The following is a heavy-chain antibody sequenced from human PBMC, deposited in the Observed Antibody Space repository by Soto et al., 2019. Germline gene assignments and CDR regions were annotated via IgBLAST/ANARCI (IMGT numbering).Heavy chain of an antibody. CDR1: GGFVNSGDYY. Sequence: QVQLQESGPGVVKPSQSLSLTCTVSGGFVNSGDYYWSCIRQPPGKGLEWIAYIYYSGIIYYNPSLKSRVTMSRDTSKNQFPLKLHSVTAADTAVYYCAREVGEVDYSSSPDAFDIWGQGTMVTVSS. J-gene: IGHJ3*02. CDR3: AREVGEVDYSSSPDAFDI. V-gene: IGHV4-30-4*01. CDR2: IYYSGII. D-gene: IGHD6-6*01.